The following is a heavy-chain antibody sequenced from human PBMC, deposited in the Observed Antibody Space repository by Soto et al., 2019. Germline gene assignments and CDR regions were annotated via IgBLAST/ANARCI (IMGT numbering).Heavy chain of an antibody. Sequence: QVQLQESGPGLVKPSQTLSLTCTVSGGSISSGDYYWSWIRQPPGKGLEWIGYIYYSGSTYYNPSLKSRVTISVDTSKNPFYLKLSSVTAADTAVYYCASEHSSGWGGWFDPWGQGTLVTVSS. D-gene: IGHD6-19*01. CDR3: ASEHSSGWGGWFDP. CDR1: GGSISSGDYY. V-gene: IGHV4-30-4*01. CDR2: IYYSGST. J-gene: IGHJ5*02.